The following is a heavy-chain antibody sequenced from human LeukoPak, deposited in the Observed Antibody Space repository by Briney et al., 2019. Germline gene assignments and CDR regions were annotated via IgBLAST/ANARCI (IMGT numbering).Heavy chain of an antibody. CDR3: ARDRPIYYDSSLRAFDI. CDR1: GGSLSSGGYY. D-gene: IGHD3-22*01. J-gene: IGHJ3*02. Sequence: SQTLSLTCTVSGGSLSSGGYYWSWIRQHPGKGLEWIGYIYYSGSTYYNPSLKSRVTISVDTSKNQFSLKLSSVTAADTAVYYCARDRPIYYDSSLRAFDIWGQGAMVTVSS. CDR2: IYYSGST. V-gene: IGHV4-31*03.